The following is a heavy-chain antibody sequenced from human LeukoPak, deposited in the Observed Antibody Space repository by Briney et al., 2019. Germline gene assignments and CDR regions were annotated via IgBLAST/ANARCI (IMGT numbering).Heavy chain of an antibody. CDR2: IYPGDSET. CDR1: GYSFTSYW. CDR3: ASLLYYVSSPGSHASDV. V-gene: IGHV5-51*01. D-gene: IGHD3-10*02. Sequence: GESLKISCKGSGYSFTSYWVAWVRQMPGKGLEWMGIIYPGDSETRYSPSFEGQVTISADKSISAAYLQWSSLKASDTAMYYCASLLYYVSSPGSHASDVWGQGTMVTVSS. J-gene: IGHJ3*01.